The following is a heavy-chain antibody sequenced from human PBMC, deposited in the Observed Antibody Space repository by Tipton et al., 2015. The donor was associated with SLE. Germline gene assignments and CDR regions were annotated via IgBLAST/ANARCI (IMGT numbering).Heavy chain of an antibody. D-gene: IGHD3-10*01. J-gene: IGHJ4*02. CDR3: TRGALLLWFGD. CDR2: IYYTGTT. V-gene: IGHV4-38-2*01. CDR1: GHSVSRDYY. Sequence: TLSLTCAVSGHSVSRDYYWGGFRQPPGKGLEWIGSIYYTGTTYYNPSLKSRVSMSVASSRNQFSLKLTSVTAADTAVYYCTRGALLLWFGDWGQGTRVTVSS.